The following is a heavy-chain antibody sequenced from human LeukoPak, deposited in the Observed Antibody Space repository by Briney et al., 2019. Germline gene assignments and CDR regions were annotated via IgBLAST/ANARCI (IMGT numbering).Heavy chain of an antibody. CDR1: GGSFSGYY. D-gene: IGHD3-16*01. CDR3: ARALGYPDY. CDR2: INHSGST. V-gene: IGHV4-34*01. Sequence: SETLSLTCAVYGGSFSGYYWSWIRQPPGKGLEWIGEINHSGSTNYIPSLKSRVTISVDTSKNQFSLKLSSVTAADTAVYYCARALGYPDYWGQGTLVTVSS. J-gene: IGHJ4*02.